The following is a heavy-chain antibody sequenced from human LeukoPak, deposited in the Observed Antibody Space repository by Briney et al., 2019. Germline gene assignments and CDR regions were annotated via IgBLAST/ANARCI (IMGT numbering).Heavy chain of an antibody. Sequence: PGGSLRLSCAASGFTFSSYSMNWVRQAPGKGLEWVSSISSSSSYIYYADSVKGRFTISRDNAKNSLYLQMNSLRAEDTAVYYCARDASYSSSDAEYFQHWGRGTLVTVSS. D-gene: IGHD6-6*01. CDR1: GFTFSSYS. CDR2: ISSSSSYI. V-gene: IGHV3-21*01. CDR3: ARDASYSSSDAEYFQH. J-gene: IGHJ1*01.